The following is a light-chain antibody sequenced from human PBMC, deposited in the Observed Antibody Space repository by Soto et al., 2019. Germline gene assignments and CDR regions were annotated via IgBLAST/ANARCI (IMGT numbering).Light chain of an antibody. Sequence: DIQMTQSPSSLSASVGDIVTISCRASQSISTYLYWYQQKPGKAPKLLIYAASSLQSGVPSRFSGSGSGTDLTLTISSLQPEDFATYYCQQSYSTPYTFGQGTKLEIK. V-gene: IGKV1-39*01. CDR3: QQSYSTPYT. J-gene: IGKJ2*01. CDR2: AAS. CDR1: QSISTY.